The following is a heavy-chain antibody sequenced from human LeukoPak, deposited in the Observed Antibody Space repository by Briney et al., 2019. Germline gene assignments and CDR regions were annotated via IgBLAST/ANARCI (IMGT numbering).Heavy chain of an antibody. CDR2: ISSSSSTI. V-gene: IGHV3-48*01. Sequence: GGSLRLSCAASGFTFSSYSMNWVRQAPGKGLEWVSYISSSSSTIYYADSVKGRFTISRDNAKNSLYLQMSSLRAEDTAVYYCARGPAFDIWGQGTMVTVSS. CDR3: ARGPAFDI. CDR1: GFTFSSYS. J-gene: IGHJ3*02.